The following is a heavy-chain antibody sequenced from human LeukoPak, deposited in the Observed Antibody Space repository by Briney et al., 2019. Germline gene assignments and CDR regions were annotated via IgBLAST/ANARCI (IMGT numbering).Heavy chain of an antibody. CDR3: ARAPGYRSFLDY. CDR1: GFTFSSYS. V-gene: IGHV3-21*01. CDR2: ISSSSTYI. Sequence: PGGSLRLSCAASGFTFSSYSMNWVRQAPGKGLEWVSSISSSSTYIYYADSVKGRFTISRDNAKNSLYLQMNSLRAEDTAVYYCARAPGYRSFLDYWGQETLVIVSS. J-gene: IGHJ4*02. D-gene: IGHD6-13*01.